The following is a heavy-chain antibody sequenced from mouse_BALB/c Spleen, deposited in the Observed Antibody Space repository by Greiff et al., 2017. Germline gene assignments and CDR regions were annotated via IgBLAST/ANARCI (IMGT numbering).Heavy chain of an antibody. J-gene: IGHJ2*01. D-gene: IGHD1-1*01. V-gene: IGHV3-6*02. CDR1: GYSITSGYY. Sequence: EVQRVESGPGLVKPSQSLSLTCSVTGYSITSGYYWNWIRQFPGNKLEWMGYISYDGSNNYNPSLNNRISITRDTSKNQFFLKLNSVTTEDTATYYCAREEHYYGSRYYFDYGGQGTTLTVSS. CDR3: AREEHYYGSRYYFDY. CDR2: ISYDGSN.